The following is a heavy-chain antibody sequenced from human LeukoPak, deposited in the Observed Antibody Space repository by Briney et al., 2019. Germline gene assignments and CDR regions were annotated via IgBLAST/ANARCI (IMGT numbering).Heavy chain of an antibody. D-gene: IGHD3-3*01. CDR3: ARDYDFHASPFDY. Sequence: PGGSLRLSCAASGFTFTSCSMNWVRQAPGKGLEWVSAISGSGGSTYYADSVKGRFTISRDNSKNTLYLQMSSLRAEDTAVYYCARDYDFHASPFDYWGQGTLVTVSS. CDR2: ISGSGGST. CDR1: GFTFTSCS. V-gene: IGHV3-23*01. J-gene: IGHJ4*02.